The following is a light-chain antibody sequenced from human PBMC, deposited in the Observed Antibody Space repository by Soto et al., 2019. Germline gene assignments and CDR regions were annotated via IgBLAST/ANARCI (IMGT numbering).Light chain of an antibody. J-gene: IGKJ1*01. V-gene: IGKV3-15*01. CDR1: QSVGAN. CDR2: GAS. CDR3: QQYTYWPRT. Sequence: EIVMAQCPATLSVSPGERATLSCRASQSVGANLAWYQQKPGQAPRLLIYGASTRAAGISPRFSGGGSGTEFTLTISSLQSEDFGVYYCQQYTYWPRTFGQGTKVGIK.